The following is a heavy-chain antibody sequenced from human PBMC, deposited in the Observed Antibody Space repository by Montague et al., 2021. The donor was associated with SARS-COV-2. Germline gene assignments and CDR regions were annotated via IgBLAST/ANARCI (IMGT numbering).Heavy chain of an antibody. Sequence: SETLSLTCTVSGVSISSAHYCWGWVRQTPGKGLEWIGNIFYDGTSRPNPSRNSRVTISVDTSQSHLSLRLSSVTAADTAVYFCARHKDWNVAPYYFDYWGQGTVVTVSS. V-gene: IGHV4-39*01. CDR3: ARHKDWNVAPYYFDY. CDR1: GVSISSAHYC. D-gene: IGHD1-1*01. CDR2: IFYDGTS. J-gene: IGHJ4*02.